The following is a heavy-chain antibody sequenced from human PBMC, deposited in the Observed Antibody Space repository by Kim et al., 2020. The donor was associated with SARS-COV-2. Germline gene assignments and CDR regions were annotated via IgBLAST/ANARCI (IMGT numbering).Heavy chain of an antibody. CDR3: ARDRFNGDRYYYYYYGMDV. Sequence: GGSLRLSCAAFGFTFSSYGMHWVRQAPGKGLEWVAVIWYDGSNKYYADSVKGRFTISRDNSKNTLYLQMNSLRAEDTAVYYCARDRFNGDRYYYYYYGMDVWGQGTTVTVSS. CDR1: GFTFSSYG. CDR2: IWYDGSNK. D-gene: IGHD2-8*01. J-gene: IGHJ6*02. V-gene: IGHV3-33*01.